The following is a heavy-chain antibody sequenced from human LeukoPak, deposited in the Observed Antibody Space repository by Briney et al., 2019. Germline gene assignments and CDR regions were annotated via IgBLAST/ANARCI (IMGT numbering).Heavy chain of an antibody. CDR3: AKNTEWLPSYYYYYMDV. Sequence: GGSLRLSCAASGFTFSSYWMSWVRQAPGKGLEWVANIKQDGSEKYYVDSVKGRFTISRDNSKNTLYLQMNSLRAEDTAVYYCAKNTEWLPSYYYYYMDVWGKGTTVTISS. J-gene: IGHJ6*03. D-gene: IGHD3-3*01. V-gene: IGHV3-7*01. CDR2: IKQDGSEK. CDR1: GFTFSSYW.